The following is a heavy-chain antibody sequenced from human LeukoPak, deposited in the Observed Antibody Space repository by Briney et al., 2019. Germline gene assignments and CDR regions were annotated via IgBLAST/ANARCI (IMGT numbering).Heavy chain of an antibody. Sequence: SETLSLTCTVSGGSISSYYRSWIRQPAGKGLEWLGRIYTSGSTTYNPSFKSRVTMSVDTSKNQFSLNLRSVTAADTAVYYCARDSGTTGEVKFDPWGQGTLVTVPS. D-gene: IGHD3-10*01. J-gene: IGHJ5*02. CDR3: ARDSGTTGEVKFDP. CDR2: IYTSGST. V-gene: IGHV4-4*07. CDR1: GGSISSYY.